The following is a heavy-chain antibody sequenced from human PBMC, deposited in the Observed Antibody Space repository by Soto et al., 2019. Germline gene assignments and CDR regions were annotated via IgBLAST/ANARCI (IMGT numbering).Heavy chain of an antibody. Sequence: QVQLVQSGAEVKKPGSSVKVSCKASGGTFSSYAISWVRQAPGEGLEWKGGIIPIFGTANYAQKFQGRVTISADEPTSAANMELSSQRAEDTAVYYCASLFFPSPYYGMGFWGQGTTVTVSS. J-gene: IGHJ6*02. CDR1: GGTFSSYA. V-gene: IGHV1-69*12. D-gene: IGHD3-3*01. CDR3: ASLFFPSPYYGMGF. CDR2: IIPIFGTA.